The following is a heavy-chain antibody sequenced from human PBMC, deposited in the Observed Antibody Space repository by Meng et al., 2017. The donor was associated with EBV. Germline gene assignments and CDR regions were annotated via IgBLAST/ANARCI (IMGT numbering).Heavy chain of an antibody. V-gene: IGHV3-23*01. J-gene: IGHJ4*02. Sequence: GRTSGLGSGWVQPGASMRLSCAASGFTFRSYAMSWVRQAPGKGLEWVSAISGSGGSTYYADSVKGRFTISRDNSKNTLYLQMNSLRAEDTAVYYCAKVLSVGGRMVGRSATDYWGQGTLVTVSS. CDR3: AKVLSVGGRMVGRSATDY. D-gene: IGHD2-8*01. CDR1: GFTFRSYA. CDR2: ISGSGGST.